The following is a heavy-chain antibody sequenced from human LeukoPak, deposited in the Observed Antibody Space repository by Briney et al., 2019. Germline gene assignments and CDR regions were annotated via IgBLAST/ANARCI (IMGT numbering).Heavy chain of an antibody. CDR2: ISSNIGTI. CDR3: ARAGPYGEDAFDI. D-gene: IGHD4-17*01. J-gene: IGHJ3*02. V-gene: IGHV3-48*03. Sequence: GGSLRLSCAASGYTFRSYEMSWGREAPGNGLERGSYISSNIGTIYYAESLKGRFTISRDNAKNSLYLQMNSLRAEDTAVYYCARAGPYGEDAFDIWGQRTMVTVSS. CDR1: GYTFRSYE.